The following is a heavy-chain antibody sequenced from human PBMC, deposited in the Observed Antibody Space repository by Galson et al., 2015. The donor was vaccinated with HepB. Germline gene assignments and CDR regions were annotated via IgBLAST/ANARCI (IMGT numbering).Heavy chain of an antibody. CDR1: GFTFSSYA. CDR3: ARDRWMYSSGWSMSY. J-gene: IGHJ4*02. Sequence: SLRLSCAASGFTFSSYAMHWVRQAPGKGLEWVAVISYDGSNKYYADSVKGRFTISRDNSKNTLYLQMNSLRAEDTAVYYCARDRWMYSSGWSMSYWGQGTLVTVSS. D-gene: IGHD6-19*01. CDR2: ISYDGSNK. V-gene: IGHV3-30*04.